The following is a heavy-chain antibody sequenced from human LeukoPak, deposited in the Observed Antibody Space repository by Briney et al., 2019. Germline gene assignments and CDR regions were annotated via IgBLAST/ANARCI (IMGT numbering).Heavy chain of an antibody. D-gene: IGHD2-15*01. CDR1: GFSFSSYG. V-gene: IGHV3-33*01. CDR3: ARERVVAATRAYYYYYGMDV. Sequence: GGSLRLSCAASGFSFSSYGMHGVRQAPGKGLEWVAVIWYDGSNKYYADSVKGRFTISRDNSKNTLYLHMNSLRDEDTAVYYCARERVVAATRAYYYYYGMDVWGQGTTVTVSS. CDR2: IWYDGSNK. J-gene: IGHJ6*02.